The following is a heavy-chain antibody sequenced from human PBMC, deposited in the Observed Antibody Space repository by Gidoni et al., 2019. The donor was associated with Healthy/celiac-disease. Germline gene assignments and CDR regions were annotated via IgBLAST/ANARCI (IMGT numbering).Heavy chain of an antibody. CDR3: ARDLPATTVPDWYFDL. CDR1: GFTFSSYS. CDR2: ISSSSSYI. V-gene: IGHV3-21*01. D-gene: IGHD4-17*01. Sequence: EVQLVESGGGLVKPGWSLRLSCAASGFTFSSYSMNWVRQAPGKGLEWVSSISSSSSYIYYADSVKGRFTISRDNAKNSLYLQMNSLRAEDTAVYYCARDLPATTVPDWYFDLWGRGTLVTVSS. J-gene: IGHJ2*01.